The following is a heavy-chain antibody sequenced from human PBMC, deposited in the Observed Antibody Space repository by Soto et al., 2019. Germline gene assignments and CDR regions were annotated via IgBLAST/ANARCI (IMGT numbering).Heavy chain of an antibody. D-gene: IGHD6-13*01. CDR3: ASSYGVSWYGDF. Sequence: QVQLVQSGAEVRKPGSSVKVSCHSSGDSFNDYPVTWVRQAPGQGLEWMGGTIPVSGTTNYAQEFQGRVTFTADVSTSTVYMELSSLKYEDTALYYCASSYGVSWYGDFWGQGTLVTVSS. V-gene: IGHV1-69*01. J-gene: IGHJ4*02. CDR1: GDSFNDYP. CDR2: TIPVSGTT.